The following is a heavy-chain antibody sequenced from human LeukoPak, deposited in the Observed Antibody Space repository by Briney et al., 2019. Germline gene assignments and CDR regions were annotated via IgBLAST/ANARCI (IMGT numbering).Heavy chain of an antibody. D-gene: IGHD2-15*01. J-gene: IGHJ5*02. CDR3: ARDGVVVAAIGGSWFDP. Sequence: ASVKVSCKASGYTFTSYYMHWVRQAPGQGLEWMGIINPSGGSTSYAQKFQGRVTMTRDTSTSTVYMELSSLRSEDTAVYYCARDGVVVAAIGGSWFDPWGQGTMVTVS. CDR2: INPSGGST. V-gene: IGHV1-46*01. CDR1: GYTFTSYY.